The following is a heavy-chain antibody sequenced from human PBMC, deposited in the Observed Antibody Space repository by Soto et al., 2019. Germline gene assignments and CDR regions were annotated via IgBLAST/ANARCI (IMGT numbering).Heavy chain of an antibody. J-gene: IGHJ5*02. V-gene: IGHV3-7*01. CDR2: IKQDGSEK. D-gene: IGHD3-3*01. Sequence: PGGSLRLSCAASGFTFSSYWMSWVRQATGKGLEWVANIKQDGSEKYYVDSVKGRFTISRDNAKNSLYLQMNSLRAEDTAVYYCASRGYDFWSGYLSFDPWGQGTLVTVSS. CDR1: GFTFSSYW. CDR3: ASRGYDFWSGYLSFDP.